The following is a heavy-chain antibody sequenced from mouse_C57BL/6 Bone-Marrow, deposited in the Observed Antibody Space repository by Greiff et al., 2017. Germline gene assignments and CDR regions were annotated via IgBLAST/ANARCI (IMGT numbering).Heavy chain of an antibody. CDR1: GFTFSSYT. CDR2: ISGGGGNT. J-gene: IGHJ1*03. V-gene: IGHV5-9*01. Sequence: EVQLVESGGGLVKPGGSLKLSCAASGFTFSSYTMSWVRQTPEKRLEWVATISGGGGNTYYPDSVKGRFTISRDNAKNTLYLQMSSLRSEDTALYYCAREPYYYGSSPWYFDVWGTGTTVTVSS. CDR3: AREPYYYGSSPWYFDV. D-gene: IGHD1-1*01.